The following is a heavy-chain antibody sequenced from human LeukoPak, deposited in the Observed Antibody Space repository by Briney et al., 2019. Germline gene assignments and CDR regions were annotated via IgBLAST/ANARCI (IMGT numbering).Heavy chain of an antibody. V-gene: IGHV4-34*01. D-gene: IGHD3-3*01. Sequence: KTSETLSLTCAVYGGSFSGYYWSWIRQPPGKGLEWIGEINHSGSTNYNPSLKSRVTISVDTSKNQFSLKLSSVTAADTAVYYCARGCITIFGVVISNWFDPWGQGTLVTVSS. CDR2: INHSGST. J-gene: IGHJ5*02. CDR1: GGSFSGYY. CDR3: ARGCITIFGVVISNWFDP.